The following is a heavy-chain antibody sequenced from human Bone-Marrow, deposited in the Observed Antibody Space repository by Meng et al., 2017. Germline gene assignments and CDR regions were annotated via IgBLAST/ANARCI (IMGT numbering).Heavy chain of an antibody. J-gene: IGHJ5*02. Sequence: SLMISSAASGFILDNYAMHWVRQARGKGLELVSGISWNSGSIGYAESVMGRFTISRDNAKNSLYLQMNSLRTEDTSLYYCAKYMAAAGTFWFDPWGQGTLVTVS. D-gene: IGHD6-13*01. CDR1: GFILDNYA. CDR2: ISWNSGSI. CDR3: AKYMAAAGTFWFDP. V-gene: IGHV3-9*01.